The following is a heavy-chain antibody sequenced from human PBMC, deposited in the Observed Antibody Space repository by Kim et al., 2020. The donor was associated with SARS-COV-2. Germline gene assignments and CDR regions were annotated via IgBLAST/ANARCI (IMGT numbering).Heavy chain of an antibody. D-gene: IGHD3-9*01. CDR3: ARHRPPGYFDWLPSQSHAFDI. J-gene: IGHJ3*02. V-gene: IGHV4-39*01. CDR2: IYSGST. CDR1: GGSISSSSYY. Sequence: SETLSLTCTVSGGSISSSSYYWGWIRQPPGKGLEWIGSIYSGSTYYNPSLKSRVTISVDTSKNQFSLKLSSVTAADTAVYYCARHRPPGYFDWLPSQSHAFDIWGQGTMVTGSS.